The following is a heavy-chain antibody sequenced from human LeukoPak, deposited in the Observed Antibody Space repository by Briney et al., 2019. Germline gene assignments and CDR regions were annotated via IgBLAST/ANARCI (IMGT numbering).Heavy chain of an antibody. Sequence: PSETLSLTCTVSGVSISSSSFFWAWIRQPPGKGLEWIGTVSYSGTTYYSPSLKSRVTISVDTSKNQFSLRLTSVTAADTALYYCAKLTCSSTFCPLDYWGQGTLVTVSS. D-gene: IGHD2-2*01. V-gene: IGHV4-39*01. CDR2: VSYSGTT. J-gene: IGHJ4*02. CDR3: AKLTCSSTFCPLDY. CDR1: GVSISSSSFF.